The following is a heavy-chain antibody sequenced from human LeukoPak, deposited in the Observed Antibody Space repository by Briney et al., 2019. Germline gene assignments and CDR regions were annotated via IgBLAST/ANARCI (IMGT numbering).Heavy chain of an antibody. CDR1: GYTFTRYG. J-gene: IGHJ3*02. D-gene: IGHD2-21*02. CDR2: ISAYNGNT. CDR3: ARGYCGGDCAPHAPFDI. V-gene: IGHV1-18*01. Sequence: GASVKVSCKASGYTFTRYGISWVRQAPGQGLEWMGWISAYNGNTNYAQKLQGRVTMTTDTSTSTAYMELRSLRSDDTAVYYCARGYCGGDCAPHAPFDIWGQGTMVTVSS.